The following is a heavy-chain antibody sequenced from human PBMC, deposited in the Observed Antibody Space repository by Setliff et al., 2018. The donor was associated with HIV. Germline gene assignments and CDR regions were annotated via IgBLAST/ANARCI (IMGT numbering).Heavy chain of an antibody. CDR2: IYYSGST. Sequence: KPSETLSLTCTVSGGSISSLYWSWIRQPPGKGLEWIGYIYYSGSTNYNPSLKSRVTISVDTSKNQFSLKLSSVTAADTAVYYCARVISSWSAYYIDYWGQGTLVTVSS. J-gene: IGHJ4*02. V-gene: IGHV4-59*11. CDR1: GGSISSLY. CDR3: ARVISSWSAYYIDY. D-gene: IGHD3-3*01.